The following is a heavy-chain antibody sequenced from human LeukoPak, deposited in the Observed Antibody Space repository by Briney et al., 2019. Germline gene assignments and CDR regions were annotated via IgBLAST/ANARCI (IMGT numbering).Heavy chain of an antibody. V-gene: IGHV3-21*01. CDR3: ARLISSGWYRSYGMDV. CDR1: GFTFSSYA. J-gene: IGHJ6*02. D-gene: IGHD6-19*01. CDR2: ISSSSSYI. Sequence: GGSLRLSCAAYGFTFSSYAMSWVRQAPGKGLEWVSSISSSSSYIYYADSVKGRFTISRDNAKNSLYLQMNSLRAEDTAVYYCARLISSGWYRSYGMDVWGQGTTVTVSS.